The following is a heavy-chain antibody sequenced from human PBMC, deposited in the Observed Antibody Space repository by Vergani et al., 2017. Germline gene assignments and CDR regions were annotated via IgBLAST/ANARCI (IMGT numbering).Heavy chain of an antibody. Sequence: QVQLQESGPGLVKPSETLSLTCAVSGYSISSGGYYWSWIRQHPGKGLEWIGYIYYSGSTYYNPSLKSLVTISVDTSKNQFSLKLSSVTAADTAVYYCARCGRNGMDVWGQGTTVTVSS. J-gene: IGHJ6*02. CDR1: GYSISSGGYY. V-gene: IGHV4-31*01. CDR3: ARCGRNGMDV. CDR2: IYYSGST.